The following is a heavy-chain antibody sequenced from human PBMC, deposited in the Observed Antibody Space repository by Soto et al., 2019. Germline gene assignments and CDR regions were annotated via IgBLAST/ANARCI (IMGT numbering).Heavy chain of an antibody. Sequence: SQTLSLTCAISGDSVSSNSAAWNWIRQSPSRGLEWLGRTYYRSRWYNDYAGYVKSRITINPDTSKNQFSLQLSSVTPEDTALYYCARAGSTYGEYDYWGQGTLVTVSS. J-gene: IGHJ4*02. CDR1: GDSVSSNSAA. CDR3: ARAGSTYGEYDY. D-gene: IGHD2-15*01. V-gene: IGHV6-1*01. CDR2: TYYRSRWYN.